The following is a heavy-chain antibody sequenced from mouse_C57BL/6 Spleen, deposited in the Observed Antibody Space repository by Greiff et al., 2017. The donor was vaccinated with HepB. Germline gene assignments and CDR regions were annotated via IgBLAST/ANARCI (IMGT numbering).Heavy chain of an antibody. Sequence: VQLQQSGAELARPGASVKLSCKASGYTFTSYGISWVKQRTGQGLEWIGEIYPRSGNTYYNEKFKGKATLTADKSSSTAYMELRSLTSEDSAVYFCAYYGSSPFAYWGQGTLVTVSA. J-gene: IGHJ3*01. CDR2: IYPRSGNT. CDR3: AYYGSSPFAY. D-gene: IGHD1-1*01. V-gene: IGHV1-81*01. CDR1: GYTFTSYG.